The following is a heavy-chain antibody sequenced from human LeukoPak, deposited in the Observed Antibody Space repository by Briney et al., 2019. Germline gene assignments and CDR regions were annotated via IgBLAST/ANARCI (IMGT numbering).Heavy chain of an antibody. D-gene: IGHD4-23*01. V-gene: IGHV3-48*03. CDR3: ASPSGYGGTDN. CDR1: GFTFSSYE. CDR2: ISSSGSTI. Sequence: GGSLRLSCAASGFTFSSYEMNWVRQAPGKGLEWVSYISSSGSTIYYADSVKGRFTISRDNAKNSLYLQMNSLRAEDTAVYYCASPSGYGGTDNWGQGTLVTVSS. J-gene: IGHJ4*02.